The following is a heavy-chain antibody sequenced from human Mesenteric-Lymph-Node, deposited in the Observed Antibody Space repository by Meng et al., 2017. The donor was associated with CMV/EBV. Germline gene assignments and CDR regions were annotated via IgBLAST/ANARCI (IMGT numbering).Heavy chain of an antibody. V-gene: IGHV4-59*08. D-gene: IGHD6-19*01. CDR2: IYYTGST. J-gene: IGHJ4*02. CDR3: ARQQWLAHYFDY. Sequence: SETLSLTCTVSGGSTEYYWNWIRQPPGKGLEWIGYIYYTGSTNYNPSLKSRVTISMDTSKNQFSLKLSSVTAADTAVYYCARQQWLAHYFDYWGQGTLVTVSS. CDR1: GGSTEYY.